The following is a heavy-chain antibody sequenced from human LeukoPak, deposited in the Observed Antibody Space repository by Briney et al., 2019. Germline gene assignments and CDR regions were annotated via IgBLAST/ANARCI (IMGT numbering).Heavy chain of an antibody. V-gene: IGHV1-2*02. CDR1: GYTFTAYY. J-gene: IGHJ5*02. CDR2: INPNSGDT. Sequence: ASVKVSCKASGYTFTAYYIHWVRQAPGQGLEWMGWINPNSGDTNYAQNFQGRVTMTRDTSISTAYIGLSRLRSDDTAVYYCARAKLRAAAGIHLGFDPWGQGTLVTVSS. CDR3: ARAKLRAAAGIHLGFDP. D-gene: IGHD6-13*01.